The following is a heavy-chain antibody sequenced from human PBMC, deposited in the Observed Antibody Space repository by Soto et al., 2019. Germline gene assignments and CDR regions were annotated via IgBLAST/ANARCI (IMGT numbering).Heavy chain of an antibody. J-gene: IGHJ4*02. CDR2: IKEDGSEI. Sequence: LRLSCGVSGFNVMSYWMSWVRQAPGKGLEWVASIKEDGSEIYYLQSVRGRFTISRDSAGNALHLAMNYLSAEDTAVYFCARDIGFDYVNWGQGTLVTVSS. CDR1: GFNVMSYW. D-gene: IGHD3-16*01. V-gene: IGHV3-7*01. CDR3: ARDIGFDYVN.